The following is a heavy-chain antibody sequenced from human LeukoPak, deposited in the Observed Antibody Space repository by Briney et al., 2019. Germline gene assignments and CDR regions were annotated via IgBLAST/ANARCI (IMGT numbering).Heavy chain of an antibody. CDR2: IRYDGSNK. CDR3: AKPPPVTTGYFDY. CDR1: GVTFSSYG. V-gene: IGHV3-30*02. J-gene: IGHJ4*02. D-gene: IGHD4-17*01. Sequence: GGSLRLSCAASGVTFSSYGMHWVRQAPGKGLEWVAFIRYDGSNKYYADSVKGRFTISRDNSKNTLYLQMNSLRAEDTAVYYCAKPPPVTTGYFDYWGQGTLVTVSS.